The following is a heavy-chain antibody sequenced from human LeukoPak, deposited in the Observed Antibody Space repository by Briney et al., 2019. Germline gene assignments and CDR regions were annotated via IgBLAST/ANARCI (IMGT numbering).Heavy chain of an antibody. CDR3: AREYSSSWWYFDY. J-gene: IGHJ4*02. Sequence: SETLSLTCTVSGGSISSSSYYWGWIRQPPGKGLEWIGSIYYSGSTYYNPSLKSRVTISVDTSKNQFSLKLSSVTAANTAVYYCAREYSSSWWYFDYWGQGTLVTVSS. CDR2: IYYSGST. CDR1: GGSISSSSYY. V-gene: IGHV4-39*07. D-gene: IGHD6-13*01.